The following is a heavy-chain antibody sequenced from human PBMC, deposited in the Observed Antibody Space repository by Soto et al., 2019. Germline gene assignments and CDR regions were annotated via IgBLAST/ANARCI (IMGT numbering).Heavy chain of an antibody. J-gene: IGHJ3*02. Sequence: GGSLRLSCAASGFTVSSNYMSWVRQAPGKGLEWVSVIYSGGSTYYADSVKGRFTISRDKSKNTLYLQMNSLRAEDTAVYYCASPYDILTGPHAFDIWGQGTMVTVSS. CDR1: GFTVSSNY. CDR2: IYSGGST. D-gene: IGHD3-9*01. CDR3: ASPYDILTGPHAFDI. V-gene: IGHV3-53*01.